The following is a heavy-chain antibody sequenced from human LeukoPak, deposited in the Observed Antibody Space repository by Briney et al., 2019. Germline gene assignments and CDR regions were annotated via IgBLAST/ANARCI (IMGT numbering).Heavy chain of an antibody. J-gene: IGHJ4*02. CDR3: ARGVIAAAAPFDY. Sequence: SETLSLTCTVSGGSISSGSYYWSWIRQPPGKGLEWIGYIYYSGSTNYNPSLKSRVTISVDTSKNQFSLKLSSVTAADTAVYYCARGVIAAAAPFDYWGQGTLVTVSS. CDR1: GGSISSGSYY. D-gene: IGHD6-13*01. V-gene: IGHV4-61*01. CDR2: IYYSGST.